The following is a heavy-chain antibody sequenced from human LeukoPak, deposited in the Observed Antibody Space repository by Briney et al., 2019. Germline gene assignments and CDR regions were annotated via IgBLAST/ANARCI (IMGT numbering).Heavy chain of an antibody. D-gene: IGHD3-16*01. V-gene: IGHV3-48*03. Sequence: GGSLRLSCAASGFTFSSYEMNWVGKAQGKGLEWVSYISSSGSTIYYADSVKGRFTISRDNAKNSLYLQMNNLRAEDTAVYYCARAGFSPWGYWGQGTLVTVSS. J-gene: IGHJ4*02. CDR1: GFTFSSYE. CDR2: ISSSGSTI. CDR3: ARAGFSPWGY.